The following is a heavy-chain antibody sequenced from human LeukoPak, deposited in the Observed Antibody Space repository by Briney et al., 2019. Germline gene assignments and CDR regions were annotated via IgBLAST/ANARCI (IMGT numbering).Heavy chain of an antibody. Sequence: PSETLSLTCTVSGGSISSSSYYWGWIRQPPGKGLEWIGSIYYSGSTYYNPSLKSRVTISVDTSKNQCSLKLSSVSAADTAVYYCARLTEYYDSSGYGHPGAFDIWGQGTMVTVSS. V-gene: IGHV4-39*01. D-gene: IGHD3-22*01. CDR1: GGSISSSSYY. CDR3: ARLTEYYDSSGYGHPGAFDI. J-gene: IGHJ3*02. CDR2: IYYSGST.